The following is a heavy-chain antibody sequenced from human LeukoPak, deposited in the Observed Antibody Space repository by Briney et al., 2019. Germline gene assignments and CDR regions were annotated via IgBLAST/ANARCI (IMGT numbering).Heavy chain of an antibody. CDR3: ARARGVDY. CDR1: GFTISSYW. CDR2: IKQDGSEK. V-gene: IGHV3-7*01. J-gene: IGHJ4*02. D-gene: IGHD3-10*01. Sequence: QAGGSLRLSCAASGFTISSYWMSWVRQAPGKGLEWVANIKQDGSEKYYVDSVKGRFTISRDNAKNSLYLQMSSLRVEDTAVYYCARARGVDYWGQGTLVTVSS.